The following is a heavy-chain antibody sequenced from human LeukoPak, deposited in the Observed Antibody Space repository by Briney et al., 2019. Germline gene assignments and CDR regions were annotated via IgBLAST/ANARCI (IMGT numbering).Heavy chain of an antibody. V-gene: IGHV1-2*02. J-gene: IGHJ4*02. CDR3: ARGFDYGDYVGHIGY. CDR1: GYTFTGYY. CDR2: INPNSGGT. Sequence: RASVKVSCKASGYTFTGYYMHWVRQAPGQGLEWMGWINPNSGGTNYAQKFQGRVTMTRDTSISTAYMELSRLRSDDTAVYYCARGFDYGDYVGHIGYWGQGTLVTVSS. D-gene: IGHD4-17*01.